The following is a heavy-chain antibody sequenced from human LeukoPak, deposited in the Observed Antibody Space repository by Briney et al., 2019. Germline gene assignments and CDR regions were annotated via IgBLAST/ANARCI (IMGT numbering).Heavy chain of an antibody. J-gene: IGHJ6*02. CDR2: INPNSGGT. CDR1: GYTFTGYY. Sequence: ASVKVSCKASGYTFTGYYMHWVRQAPGQGLEWMGRINPNSGGTNYAQKFQGRVTMTRDTSISTAYMELSRLRSDDTAVYYCARQGMIYATFYYDYAMDVWGQGTTVTVSS. CDR3: ARQGMIYATFYYDYAMDV. D-gene: IGHD2-8*01. V-gene: IGHV1-2*06.